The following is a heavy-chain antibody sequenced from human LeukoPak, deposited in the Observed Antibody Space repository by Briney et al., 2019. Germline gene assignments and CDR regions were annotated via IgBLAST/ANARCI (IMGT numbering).Heavy chain of an antibody. CDR2: IYYSGST. CDR1: GGSISSYY. V-gene: IGHV4-59*08. J-gene: IGHJ4*02. CDR3: ARNMVGETTFDY. Sequence: PSETLSLTCTVSGGSISSYYWSWIRQPPGKGLEWIGYIYYSGSTNYNPSLKSRVTISVDTSKNQFSLKLSSVTAADTAVYYCARNMVGETTFDYWGQGTLVTVSS. D-gene: IGHD2/OR15-2a*01.